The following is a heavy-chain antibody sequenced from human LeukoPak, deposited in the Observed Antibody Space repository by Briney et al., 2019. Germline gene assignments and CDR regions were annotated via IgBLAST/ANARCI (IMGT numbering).Heavy chain of an antibody. J-gene: IGHJ5*02. V-gene: IGHV3-66*01. CDR3: ARDRAGAQNWVALDL. CDR2: IYGDDTT. Sequence: GGSLTLSCAASGFTDSNDYMAWVGPAPGRGREGVSLIYGDDTTFYTESVKGGFTISRANFKNTKYLQMNSLRAEATDQYYCARDRAGAQNWVALDLWAQGPRDRVS. CDR1: GFTDSNDY. D-gene: IGHD7-27*01.